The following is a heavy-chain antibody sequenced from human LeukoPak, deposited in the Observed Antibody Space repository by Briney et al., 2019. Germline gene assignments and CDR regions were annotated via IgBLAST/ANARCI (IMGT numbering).Heavy chain of an antibody. J-gene: IGHJ3*02. CDR3: ASNLIYDTSGYYFEDAFDI. D-gene: IGHD3-22*01. CDR1: GITFSRYS. CDR2: ISSSSTYI. Sequence: PGGSLRLSCAASGITFSRYSMNWVRQAPGKGLEWVSSISSSSTYIYYADSVKGRFTISRDNAKNSLYLQMNSLRAADTAVYYCASNLIYDTSGYYFEDAFDIWGQGTMVTVSS. V-gene: IGHV3-21*01.